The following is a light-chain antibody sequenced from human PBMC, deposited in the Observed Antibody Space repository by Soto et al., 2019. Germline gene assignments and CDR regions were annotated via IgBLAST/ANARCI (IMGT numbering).Light chain of an antibody. CDR2: GAS. CDR3: QQYNNWWT. Sequence: EIVLTQSPGTLSLSPGERVALSCRSSQTVTFSYLAWYQQKPGQAPRLLIFGASTRATGIPDRFSGSGSGTDFTLTISRLEPEDFAVYYCQQYNNWWTFGQGTKVDIK. CDR1: QTVTFSY. J-gene: IGKJ1*01. V-gene: IGKV3-20*01.